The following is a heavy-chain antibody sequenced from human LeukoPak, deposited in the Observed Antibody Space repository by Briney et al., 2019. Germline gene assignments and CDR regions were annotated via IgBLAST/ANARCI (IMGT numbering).Heavy chain of an antibody. J-gene: IGHJ4*02. D-gene: IGHD6-13*01. CDR1: GITFNNFW. Sequence: GGSLRLSCAASGITFNNFWMTWVRQAPGKGLEWVANIKQDGSEKYYVDSLKGRFTISRDNAKNSLYLQMNSLRAEDTAVYYCARGSSSWYYFDYWGRGTLVTVSS. CDR3: ARGSSSWYYFDY. V-gene: IGHV3-7*01. CDR2: IKQDGSEK.